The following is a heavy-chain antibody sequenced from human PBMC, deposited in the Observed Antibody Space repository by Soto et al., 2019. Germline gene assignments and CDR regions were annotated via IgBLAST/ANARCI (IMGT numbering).Heavy chain of an antibody. CDR1: GFIFSTYA. D-gene: IGHD2-8*01. CDR2: VSGSGDNT. V-gene: IGHV3-23*01. J-gene: IGHJ1*01. CDR3: AKDWGYCTNDGCYEYFQD. Sequence: GGSLRLSCAASGFIFSTYAMSWVRQAPGKGLEWVSVVSGSGDNTYYTDSVKGRFTISRDNSKKIVYLQMNSLRAEDTAVYYCAKDWGYCTNDGCYEYFQDWGQGTLVTVSS.